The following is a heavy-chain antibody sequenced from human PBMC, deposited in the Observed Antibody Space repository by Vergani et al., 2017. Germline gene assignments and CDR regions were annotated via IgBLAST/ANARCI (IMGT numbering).Heavy chain of an antibody. D-gene: IGHD3-22*01. Sequence: QVQLVQSGAEVKKPGASVKVSCKASGYTFISYGISWVRQAPGQGLEWMGWISTYNGNTNYAQKLQGRVTMTKNTSTSTAYMELRSLRSDDTAVYYCARDGYYVSSGCEDYWGQGTLVTVSS. CDR1: GYTFISYG. CDR2: ISTYNGNT. J-gene: IGHJ4*02. CDR3: ARDGYYVSSGCEDY. V-gene: IGHV1-18*04.